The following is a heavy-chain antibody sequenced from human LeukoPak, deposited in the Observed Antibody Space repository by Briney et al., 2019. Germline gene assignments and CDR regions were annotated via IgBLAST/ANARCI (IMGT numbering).Heavy chain of an antibody. CDR3: ARVSPAHCSSTSCYTGPFDY. J-gene: IGHJ4*02. D-gene: IGHD2-2*02. Sequence: GGSLRLSCAASGFTFSNYWMHWVRQAPGKGLVWVSQINSDGSSTNYADSMKGRFTISRDNANNTLYLQMNSLRAEDTAVYYCARVSPAHCSSTSCYTGPFDYWGQGTLVTVSS. CDR1: GFTFSNYW. CDR2: INSDGSST. V-gene: IGHV3-74*01.